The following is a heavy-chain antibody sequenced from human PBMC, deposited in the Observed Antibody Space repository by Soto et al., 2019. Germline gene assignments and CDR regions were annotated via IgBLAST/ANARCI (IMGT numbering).Heavy chain of an antibody. CDR1: GFTFSSYG. CDR2: IWYDGSNK. V-gene: IGHV3-33*01. CDR3: ARERYCSGGSCYGNWFDP. Sequence: GGSLRLSCAASGFTFSSYGMHWVRQAPGKGLEWVAVIWYDGSNKYYADSVKGRFTISRDNSKNTLYLQMNSLRAEDTAVYYCARERYCSGGSCYGNWFDPWGQGTLVTVSS. D-gene: IGHD2-15*01. J-gene: IGHJ5*02.